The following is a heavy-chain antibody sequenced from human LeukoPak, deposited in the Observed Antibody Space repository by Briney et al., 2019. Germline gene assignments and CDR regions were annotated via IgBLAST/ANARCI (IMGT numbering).Heavy chain of an antibody. D-gene: IGHD2-2*01. CDR2: TKPDGSEK. V-gene: IGHV3-7*01. CDR3: TKDGRWEKTPSC. Sequence: TTKPDGSEKYYVDSVKGRFTISRDNAKNALFLQMNSLRAEDTAVYYCTKDGRWEKTPSCWGQGTLVTVSS. J-gene: IGHJ4*02.